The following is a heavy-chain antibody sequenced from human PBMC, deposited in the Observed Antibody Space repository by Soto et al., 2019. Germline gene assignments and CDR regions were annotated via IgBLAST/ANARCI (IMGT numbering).Heavy chain of an antibody. CDR1: GGSIISGGYA. CDR2: IYHSGST. J-gene: IGHJ6*02. V-gene: IGHV4-30-2*01. Sequence: PPETPSLTCAISGGSIISGGYARSWMRERRWKGLELIGYIYHSGSTYYNPSLKSRVTISVDRSKNQFSLKLSSVAAEDAAVYYCARGSRNYYYGMDVWGQGTKVTVS. CDR3: ARGSRNYYYGMDV.